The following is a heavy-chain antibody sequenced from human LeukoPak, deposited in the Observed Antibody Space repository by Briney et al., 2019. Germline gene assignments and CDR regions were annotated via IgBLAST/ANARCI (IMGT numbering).Heavy chain of an antibody. CDR3: AAVDTVDDDSYYIDF. J-gene: IGHJ4*02. D-gene: IGHD5-18*01. CDR1: GVSISSSGHY. Sequence: SQTLSLTCTVSGVSISSSGHYWSWIRQPPGKGLEWIGYVYQSGITYYNPSLESRVTISLDRSKNQFSLELSSVTAADTAVYFCAAVDTVDDDSYYIDFWGQGTLVTVSS. CDR2: VYQSGIT. V-gene: IGHV4-30-2*01.